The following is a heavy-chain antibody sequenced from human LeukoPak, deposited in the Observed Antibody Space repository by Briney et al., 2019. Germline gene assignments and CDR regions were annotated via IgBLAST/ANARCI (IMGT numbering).Heavy chain of an antibody. CDR3: AKGSDYYGSEFDP. CDR2: ISGSGGST. V-gene: IGHV3-23*01. CDR1: GFTFSSYA. D-gene: IGHD3-10*01. Sequence: PGGSLRLSCAASGFTFSSYAMHWVRQAPGKGLEWVSAISGSGGSTYYADSVKGRFTISRDNSKNTLYLQMNTLRAEDTAVYYCAKGSDYYGSEFDPWGQGTLVTVSS. J-gene: IGHJ5*02.